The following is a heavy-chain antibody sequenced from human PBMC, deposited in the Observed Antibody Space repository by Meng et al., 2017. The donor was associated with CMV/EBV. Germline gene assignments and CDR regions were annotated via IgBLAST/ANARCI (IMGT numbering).Heavy chain of an antibody. CDR2: IKQDGSEK. CDR3: ARERGRMIVVARGFDAFDI. CDR1: GFTVSSNY. J-gene: IGHJ3*02. V-gene: IGHV3-7*01. Sequence: GESLKISCAASGFTVSSNYMSWVRQAPGKGLEWVANIKQDGSEKYYVDSVKGRFTISRDNAKNSLYLQMNSLRAEDTAVYYCARERGRMIVVARGFDAFDIWGQGTMVTVSS. D-gene: IGHD3-22*01.